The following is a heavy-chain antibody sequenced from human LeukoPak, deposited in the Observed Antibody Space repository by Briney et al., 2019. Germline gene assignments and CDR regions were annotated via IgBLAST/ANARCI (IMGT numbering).Heavy chain of an antibody. D-gene: IGHD2-2*01. CDR3: ARGSGCSSTSCYYGWFDP. CDR2: IIPILGIA. Sequence: SVKVSCKASGGTFSSYAISWVRQAPGQGLEWMGRIIPILGIANYAQKFQGRVTITADKSTSTAYMELSSLRSEDTAVYYCARGSGCSSTSCYYGWFDPWGQGTLVTVSS. J-gene: IGHJ5*02. V-gene: IGHV1-69*04. CDR1: GGTFSSYA.